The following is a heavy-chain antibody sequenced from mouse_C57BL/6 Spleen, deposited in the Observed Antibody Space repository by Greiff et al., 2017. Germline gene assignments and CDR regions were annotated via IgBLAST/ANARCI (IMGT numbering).Heavy chain of an antibody. CDR1: GYTFTGYW. Sequence: VQLQQSGAELMKPGASVKLSCKASGYTFTGYWIAWVKQRPGQGLEWIGEIFPGSGSTYYNEKFKGKATFTADTSSNTAYMQLSSLTSEDSASYDCAINGNWYFDVWGTGTTVTVSS. D-gene: IGHD2-1*01. CDR2: IFPGSGST. J-gene: IGHJ1*03. V-gene: IGHV1-9*01. CDR3: AINGNWYFDV.